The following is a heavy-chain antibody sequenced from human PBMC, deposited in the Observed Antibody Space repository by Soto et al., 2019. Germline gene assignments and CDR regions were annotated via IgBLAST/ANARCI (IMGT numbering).Heavy chain of an antibody. CDR2: ISSSSSTI. V-gene: IGHV3-48*01. Sequence: GGSLRLSCEASGFTFRNYKMNSVRQAPGKGLEWVSYISSSSSTIYYADSVKGRFTISRDNAKNSLYLQMNSLRAEDTAVYYCARDLGSSWYPEYFQHWGQGTLVTVSS. D-gene: IGHD6-13*01. CDR3: ARDLGSSWYPEYFQH. J-gene: IGHJ1*01. CDR1: GFTFRNYK.